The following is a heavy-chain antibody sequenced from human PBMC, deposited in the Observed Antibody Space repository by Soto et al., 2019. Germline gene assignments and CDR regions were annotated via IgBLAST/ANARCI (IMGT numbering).Heavy chain of an antibody. D-gene: IGHD4-17*01. V-gene: IGHV3-30*18. CDR3: TKEPDYGAYSYFDS. J-gene: IGHJ4*02. CDR2: ISFDARNK. CDR1: GFTFSSYA. Sequence: GGSLRLSCAASGFTFSSYAMSWVRQAPGKGLEWVSVISFDARNKYFADSVKGRFTISRDNSKNTLSLQMNSLRAEDTAVYYCTKEPDYGAYSYFDSWGQGSLVTVSS.